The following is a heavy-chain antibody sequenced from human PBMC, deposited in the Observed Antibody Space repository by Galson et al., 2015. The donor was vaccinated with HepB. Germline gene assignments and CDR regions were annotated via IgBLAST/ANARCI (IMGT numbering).Heavy chain of an antibody. CDR1: GFTVSGNY. J-gene: IGHJ6*02. D-gene: IGHD4-17*01. CDR3: ARDQGDDYVNYYYYHGMDV. Sequence: SLRLSCAASGFTVSGNYMSWVRQAPGKGLEWVSVIYTGGNTYYADSVKGRFTISRDNSKNTLYLQMNSLRAEDTAVYYCARDQGDDYVNYYYYHGMDVWGQGTTVTVSS. V-gene: IGHV3-66*02. CDR2: IYTGGNT.